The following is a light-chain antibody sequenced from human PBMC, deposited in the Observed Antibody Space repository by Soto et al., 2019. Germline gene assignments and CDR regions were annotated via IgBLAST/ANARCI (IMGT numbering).Light chain of an antibody. CDR2: EVT. Sequence: QSALTQPASVSGSPGQSIAISCTGSSSDVGIYNYVSWYQQHPGKVPKLIIYEVTNRPSGVSNRFSGSKSGNTASLTISGLQAEDEADYYCCSYAGSYTRVFGTGTKVTVL. V-gene: IGLV2-14*01. J-gene: IGLJ1*01. CDR3: CSYAGSYTRV. CDR1: SSDVGIYNY.